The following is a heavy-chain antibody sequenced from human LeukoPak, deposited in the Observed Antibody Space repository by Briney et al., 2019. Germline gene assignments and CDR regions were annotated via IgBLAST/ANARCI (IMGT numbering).Heavy chain of an antibody. J-gene: IGHJ4*02. V-gene: IGHV3-30*02. CDR3: AKDRPVRGSYGDYFDY. Sequence: GGSLRLSCAASGFTFSSYGMHWVRQAPGKGLEWVAFIRYDGSNKYYADSVKGRFTISRDNSKNTLYLQMNSLRAEDTAVYYCAKDRPVRGSYGDYFDYWGQGTLVTVSS. CDR1: GFTFSSYG. CDR2: IRYDGSNK. D-gene: IGHD3-16*01.